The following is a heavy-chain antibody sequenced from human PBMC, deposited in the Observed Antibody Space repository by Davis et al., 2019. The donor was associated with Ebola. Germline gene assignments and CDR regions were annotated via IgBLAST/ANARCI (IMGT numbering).Heavy chain of an antibody. CDR3: AKGQSSSSWYTFDY. J-gene: IGHJ4*02. CDR2: ISWNSGSI. D-gene: IGHD6-13*01. V-gene: IGHV3-9*01. Sequence: LKISCAASGFTFDDYAMHWVRQAPGKGLEWVSGISWNSGSIGYADSVKGRFTISRDNAKNSLYLQMNSLRAEDTALYYCAKGQSSSSWYTFDYWGQGTLVTVSS. CDR1: GFTFDDYA.